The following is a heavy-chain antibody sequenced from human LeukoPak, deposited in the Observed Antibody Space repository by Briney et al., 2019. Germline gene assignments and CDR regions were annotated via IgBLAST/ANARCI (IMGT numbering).Heavy chain of an antibody. V-gene: IGHV3-21*01. CDR2: ITGSSTFI. CDR1: GFTFSSYS. CDR3: ARDASYYDILTAPGAFDI. D-gene: IGHD3-9*01. Sequence: GGSLRLSCAASGFTFSSYSMNWVRQAPGKGLEWVSSITGSSTFIYYAGSVKGRFTISRDNAKNSLYLQMNSLRAEDTAVYYCARDASYYDILTAPGAFDIWGQGTMVTVSS. J-gene: IGHJ3*02.